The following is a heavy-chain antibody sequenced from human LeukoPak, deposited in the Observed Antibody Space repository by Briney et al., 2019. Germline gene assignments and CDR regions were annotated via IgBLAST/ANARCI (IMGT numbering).Heavy chain of an antibody. Sequence: SETLSLTCTVSGGSISSGGYYWSWIRQHPGKGLEWIGYIYYSGSTYYNPSLKSRVTISVDTSKYQFSLKLSSVTAADTAVYYCARDGRYYGSGIMDYWGQGTLVTVSS. CDR1: GGSISSGGYY. CDR3: ARDGRYYGSGIMDY. V-gene: IGHV4-31*03. D-gene: IGHD3-10*01. CDR2: IYYSGST. J-gene: IGHJ4*02.